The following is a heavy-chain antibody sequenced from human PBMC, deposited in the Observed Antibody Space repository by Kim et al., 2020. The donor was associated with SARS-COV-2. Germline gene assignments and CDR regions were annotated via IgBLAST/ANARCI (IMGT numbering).Heavy chain of an antibody. CDR3: ATWIQVPTGRVPY. J-gene: IGHJ4*02. CDR2: INCRGGGT. Sequence: ASVKVSCKASGYTFTDYHIHWVRQAPGQGLEWMAWINCRGGGTEYAPMFQGRVTVTRDTSMSTAYMDLSGLRSEDTAVYFCATWIQVPTGRVPYWGQGTLVTVSS. D-gene: IGHD2-2*03. CDR1: GYTFTDYH. V-gene: IGHV1-2*02.